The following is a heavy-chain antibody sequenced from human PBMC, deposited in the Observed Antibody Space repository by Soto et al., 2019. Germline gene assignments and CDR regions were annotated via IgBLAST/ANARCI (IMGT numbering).Heavy chain of an antibody. V-gene: IGHV4-30-2*01. CDR3: ARGFVLVPAATGGMDV. D-gene: IGHD2-2*01. CDR2: IYHSGST. CDR1: GGSISSGGYS. J-gene: IGHJ6*02. Sequence: SETLSLTCAVSGGSISSGGYSWSWIRQPPGKGLEWIGYIYHSGSTYYNPSLKSRVTISVDRSKNQFSLKLSSVTAADTAVYYCARGFVLVPAATGGMDVWGQGTTVTVSS.